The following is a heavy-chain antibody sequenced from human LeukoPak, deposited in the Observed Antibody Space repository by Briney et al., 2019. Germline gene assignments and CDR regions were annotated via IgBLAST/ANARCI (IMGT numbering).Heavy chain of an antibody. CDR2: ISSSSTYI. CDR1: GFSFSNCS. Sequence: MPGGSLRLSCAASGFSFSNCSMNWVRQAPGKGLEWVSSISSSSTYIYYADSLEGRFTISRDNVRNSLYLQMNSLRAEDTAVYYCAGDYEGNLAFDIWGQGTMVTVS. V-gene: IGHV3-21*01. CDR3: AGDYEGNLAFDI. D-gene: IGHD4-23*01. J-gene: IGHJ3*02.